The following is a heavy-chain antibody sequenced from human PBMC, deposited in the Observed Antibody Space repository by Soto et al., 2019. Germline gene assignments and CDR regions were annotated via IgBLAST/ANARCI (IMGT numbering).Heavy chain of an antibody. D-gene: IGHD3-10*01. Sequence: LSLTCTVSGGSVSSGSYYWSWIRQPPGKGLEWIGYIYYSGSTNYNPSLKSRVTISVDTSKNQFSLKLSSVTAADTAVYYCARSITMVRALYYYYYYGMDVWGQGTTVTVSS. J-gene: IGHJ6*02. V-gene: IGHV4-61*01. CDR3: ARSITMVRALYYYYYYGMDV. CDR1: GGSVSSGSYY. CDR2: IYYSGST.